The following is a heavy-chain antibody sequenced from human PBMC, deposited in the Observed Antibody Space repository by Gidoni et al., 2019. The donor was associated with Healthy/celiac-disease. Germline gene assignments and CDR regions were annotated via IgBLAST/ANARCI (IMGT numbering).Heavy chain of an antibody. Sequence: QVPLVQSGAEVKQPGPSVTVSCKASVYTFTSNGISWVQQDPGQGLEWMGWISAYKGNTNYAQKLQGRVTRTTDTSTSTAYMELRSLRSDDPAVYYGERDRGGGIPGAIMTTVTTLVDPWGQGTLVTVSS. D-gene: IGHD4-17*01. CDR3: ERDRGGGIPGAIMTTVTTLVDP. V-gene: IGHV1-18*01. J-gene: IGHJ5*02. CDR2: ISAYKGNT. CDR1: VYTFTSNG.